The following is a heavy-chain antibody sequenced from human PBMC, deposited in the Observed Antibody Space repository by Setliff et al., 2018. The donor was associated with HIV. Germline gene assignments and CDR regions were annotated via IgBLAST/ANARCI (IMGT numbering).Heavy chain of an antibody. V-gene: IGHV4-4*02. CDR3: ARLEVWGDGYNFADY. Sequence: NPSETLSLTCTVSGGSISSSNWWSWVRQPPGKGLEWIGEIYHSGSTNYNPSLRSRVTISVDTSKNQFSLKLSSVTAADTAVYYCARLEVWGDGYNFADYWGQGTLVTVSS. CDR2: IYHSGST. D-gene: IGHD5-12*01. CDR1: GGSISSSNW. J-gene: IGHJ4*02.